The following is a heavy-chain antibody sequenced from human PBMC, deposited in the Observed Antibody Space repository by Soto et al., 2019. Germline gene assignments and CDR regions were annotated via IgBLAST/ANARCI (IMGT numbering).Heavy chain of an antibody. Sequence: QVQLVQSGAEVKKPGSSVKVSCKASGGTFSSYAISWVRQAPGQGLEWMGGIIPIFGTANYAQKFQGRVTIAADESTRTAYMELSSLRSEDTAVYYCARHVPAAGYYYGMDVWGQGTTVTVPS. CDR3: ARHVPAAGYYYGMDV. CDR2: IIPIFGTA. J-gene: IGHJ6*02. V-gene: IGHV1-69*12. CDR1: GGTFSSYA. D-gene: IGHD2-2*01.